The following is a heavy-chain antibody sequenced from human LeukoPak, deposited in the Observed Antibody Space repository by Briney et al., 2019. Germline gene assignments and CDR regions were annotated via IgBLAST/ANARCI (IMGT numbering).Heavy chain of an antibody. Sequence: SETLSLTCAVSGGSISSGGSYWSWVRQPQGKGLEWIGFIYHGGSTYYNPSLKSRVTISLGRSKNQFSLNLSSVTAADTAVYYCARDWGFSGLDYWGQGTLVTVSS. CDR3: ARDWGFSGLDY. CDR2: IYHGGST. V-gene: IGHV4-30-2*01. J-gene: IGHJ4*02. D-gene: IGHD3-16*01. CDR1: GGSISSGGSY.